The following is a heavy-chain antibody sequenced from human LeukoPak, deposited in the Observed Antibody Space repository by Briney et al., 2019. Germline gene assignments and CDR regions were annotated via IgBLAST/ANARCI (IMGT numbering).Heavy chain of an antibody. V-gene: IGHV3-30*04. CDR3: ARGNYFDY. CDR1: GFTFSSYA. J-gene: IGHJ4*02. Sequence: GGSLRLSCAASGFTFSSYAMHCVRQAPGKGLEWVAVISYDGSNKYYADSVKGRFTISRDNSKNTLYLQMNSLRAEDTAVYYCARGNYFDYWGQGTLVTVSS. CDR2: ISYDGSNK.